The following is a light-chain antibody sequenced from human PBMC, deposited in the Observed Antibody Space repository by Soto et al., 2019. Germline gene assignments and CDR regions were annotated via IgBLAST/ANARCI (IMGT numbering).Light chain of an antibody. CDR1: QSVSSY. J-gene: IGKJ1*01. V-gene: IGKV3-20*01. CDR2: GAS. Sequence: EIVLTQSPATLSLSPGETATLSCRASQSVSSYLAWYQQKPGQAPRLLIFGASIRDTGIPDRFSGSGSGTEFTLTISRLEPEDFAVYYCQQYGSSPGTFGQGTKVAIK. CDR3: QQYGSSPGT.